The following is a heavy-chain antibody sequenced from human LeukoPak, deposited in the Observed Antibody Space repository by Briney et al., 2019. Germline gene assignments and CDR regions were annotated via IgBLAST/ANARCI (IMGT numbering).Heavy chain of an antibody. CDR3: ARDPSRYCSSTSCYYYYGMDV. Sequence: PGGSLRLSCAASGFTVSSNYMSWVRQAPGKGLEWISGISNSGDTTYDADSVKGRFTISRDNSKNTLYLQMNSLRAEDTAVYYCARDPSRYCSSTSCYYYYGMDVWGQGTTVTVSS. CDR1: GFTVSSNY. V-gene: IGHV3-53*05. CDR2: ISNSGDTT. D-gene: IGHD2-2*01. J-gene: IGHJ6*02.